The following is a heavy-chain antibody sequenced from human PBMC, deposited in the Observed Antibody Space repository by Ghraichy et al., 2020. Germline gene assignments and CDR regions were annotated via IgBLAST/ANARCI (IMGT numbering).Heavy chain of an antibody. D-gene: IGHD3-22*01. J-gene: IGHJ3*02. V-gene: IGHV3-53*01. CDR3: AKGYYDSSGYYYVPVPGAFDI. Sequence: GESLNISCAASGFIVSNNYMTWVRQAPGKGLEWVSVIHSGGSTYYADSVKGRFTISRDNSKNTLYLQMNSLRAEDTAVYYCAKGYYDSSGYYYVPVPGAFDIWGQGTMVTVSS. CDR1: GFIVSNNY. CDR2: IHSGGST.